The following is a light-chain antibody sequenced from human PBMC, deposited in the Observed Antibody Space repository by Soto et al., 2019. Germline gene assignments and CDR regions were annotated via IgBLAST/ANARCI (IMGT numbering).Light chain of an antibody. CDR1: SSDVGGYNL. Sequence: QSALTQPASVSGSPGQSITISCTGTSSDVGGYNLVSWYQQHPGIAPKLMIYEGSKRPSWVSNRFSGSKSGNTASLTISGLQAEDEADYYCSSYAGTTTHVVFGGGTKLTVL. J-gene: IGLJ2*01. CDR2: EGS. CDR3: SSYAGTTTHVV. V-gene: IGLV2-23*01.